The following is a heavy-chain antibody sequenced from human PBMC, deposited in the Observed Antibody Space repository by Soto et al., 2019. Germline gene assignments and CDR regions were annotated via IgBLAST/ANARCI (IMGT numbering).Heavy chain of an antibody. J-gene: IGHJ4*02. V-gene: IGHV3-23*01. D-gene: IGHD3-22*01. CDR2: ISGSGGST. Sequence: GGSLRLSCAASGFTVSSYAMSWVRQAPGKGLEWVSAISGSGGSTNYADSVKGRFIISRDNSKNTLYLQMNSLIAKDTAVYYYSKADSMLVSLIYFDYWGQGTLVTVSS. CDR3: SKADSMLVSLIYFDY. CDR1: GFTVSSYA.